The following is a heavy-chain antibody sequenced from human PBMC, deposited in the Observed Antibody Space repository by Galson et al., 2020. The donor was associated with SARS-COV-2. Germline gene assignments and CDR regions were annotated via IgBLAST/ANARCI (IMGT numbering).Heavy chain of an antibody. CDR1: GYTFTRYY. J-gene: IGHJ3*02. Sequence: ASVKVSCKASGYTFTRYYLHWVRQAPGQGLEWMGILNPSGGTTTYAQKFQGRVTMTRDTSASTVYMELSSLTSEDTAVYFCARDSGVTGGDSLTFEIWGQGTMVTVSS. CDR2: LNPSGGTT. V-gene: IGHV1-46*01. CDR3: ARDSGVTGGDSLTFEI. D-gene: IGHD2-21*02.